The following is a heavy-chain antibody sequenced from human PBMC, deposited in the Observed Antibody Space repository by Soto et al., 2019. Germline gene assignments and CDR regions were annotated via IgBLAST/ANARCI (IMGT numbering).Heavy chain of an antibody. D-gene: IGHD3-10*01. J-gene: IGHJ4*02. CDR1: GYTFTSYG. CDR3: ARDREVAPLGSGSYPLGY. V-gene: IGHV1-18*01. Sequence: QVQLVQSGAEVKKPGASVKVSCKASGYTFTSYGVTWVRQAPGQGHEWMGWNTTSNGNTNYAHNFQGRVTMTSETTTSTSSMELTSLRSDDTAVYYCARDREVAPLGSGSYPLGYWGQGTLVTVSS. CDR2: NTTSNGNT.